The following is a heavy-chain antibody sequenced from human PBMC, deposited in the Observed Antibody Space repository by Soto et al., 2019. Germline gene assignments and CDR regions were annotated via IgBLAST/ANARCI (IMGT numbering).Heavy chain of an antibody. D-gene: IGHD4-17*01. CDR3: ARDYGDYPPSDY. CDR2: INSYGSST. CDR1: GFTFSSYW. V-gene: IGHV3-74*01. J-gene: IGHJ4*02. Sequence: EVQLVESGGGLVQPGGSLRLSCAASGFTFSSYWMHWVRQAPGKGLVWVSRINSYGSSTSYADSVKGRFTISRDNAKNPLYLQMNSLRAEDTAVHYCARDYGDYPPSDYWGQGTLVTVSS.